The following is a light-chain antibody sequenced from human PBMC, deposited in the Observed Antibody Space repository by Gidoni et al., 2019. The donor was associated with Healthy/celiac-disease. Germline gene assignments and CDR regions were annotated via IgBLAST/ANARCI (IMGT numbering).Light chain of an antibody. CDR2: AAS. Sequence: DIQMPQSPSSLSASVGDRVTLTCRASQSISSYLNWYQQKPGKAPKLLIYAASSLQSGVPSRFSGGGSGTDFTLTISSLQPEDFATYYCQQSYSTPYTFGQGTKLEIK. V-gene: IGKV1-39*01. J-gene: IGKJ2*01. CDR3: QQSYSTPYT. CDR1: QSISSY.